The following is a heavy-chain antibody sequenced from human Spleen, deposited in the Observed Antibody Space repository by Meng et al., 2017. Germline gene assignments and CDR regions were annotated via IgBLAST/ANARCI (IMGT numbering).Heavy chain of an antibody. D-gene: IGHD3-3*01. CDR3: VTDSSNDFWSGHTPEAF. CDR2: ITGTGGTT. CDR1: GFTFNNYA. V-gene: IGHV3-23*01. J-gene: IGHJ4*01. Sequence: GESLKISCAASGFTFNNYAMSWVRQAPGKGLEWVSAITGTGGTTHYADSVKGRFTISRDNSKSTLFLQMNSLRAEDTAIYYCVTDSSNDFWSGHTPEAFWGHGTQVTVSS.